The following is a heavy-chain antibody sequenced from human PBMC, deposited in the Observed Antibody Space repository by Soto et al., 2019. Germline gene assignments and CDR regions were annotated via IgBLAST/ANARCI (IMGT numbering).Heavy chain of an antibody. CDR2: INPSGGST. CDR3: AGEGGDYHVHSYYFDY. Sequence: ASVKVSCKASGYSFTRYYMHWVRQAPGQGPEWMGIINPSGGSTSYAQKFQGRVTLTRDTSTSAVYMELSSLGSEDTAVYYCAGEGGDYHVHSYYFDYWGQGTLVTVSS. J-gene: IGHJ4*02. CDR1: GYSFTRYY. V-gene: IGHV1-46*01. D-gene: IGHD4-17*01.